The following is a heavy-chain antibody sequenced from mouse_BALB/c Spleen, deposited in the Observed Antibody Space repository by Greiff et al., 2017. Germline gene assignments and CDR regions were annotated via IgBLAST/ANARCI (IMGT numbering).Heavy chain of an antibody. CDR1: GFNIKDTY. CDR2: IDPANGNT. V-gene: IGHV14-3*02. J-gene: IGHJ3*01. Sequence: VQLQQSGAELVKPGASVKLSCTASGFNIKDTYMHWVKQRPEQGLEWIGRIDPANGNTKYDPKFQGKATITADTSSNTAYLQLSSLTSEDTAVYYCAPHYYGSSYGFAYWGQGTLVTVSA. CDR3: APHYYGSSYGFAY. D-gene: IGHD1-1*01.